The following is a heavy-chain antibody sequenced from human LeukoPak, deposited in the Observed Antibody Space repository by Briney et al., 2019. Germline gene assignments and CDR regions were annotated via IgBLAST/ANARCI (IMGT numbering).Heavy chain of an antibody. D-gene: IGHD4-23*01. V-gene: IGHV3-30*18. CDR2: ISYDGSNK. CDR1: GFTFSSYG. J-gene: IGHJ4*02. CDR3: AKDVYGGSDY. Sequence: GGSLRLSCAASGFTFSSYGMHWVRQAPCKGLEWVAVISYDGSNKYYADSVKGRFTISRDNSKNTLYLQMNSLRAEDTAVYYCAKDVYGGSDYWGQGTLVTVSS.